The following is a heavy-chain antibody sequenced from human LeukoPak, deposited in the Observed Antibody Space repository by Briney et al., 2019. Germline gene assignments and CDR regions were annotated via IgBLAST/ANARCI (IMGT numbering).Heavy chain of an antibody. Sequence: TGGSLRLSCALSGFTFSSYAMSWVRHAPGGGVEWVSANSGSGGSTYYTHPVKGRFTISRDNSKNTLYLQMNSLRAQDTAVYYCAKGPTDYDYIGGSYRWDYWGQGTLVTVSS. J-gene: IGHJ4*02. CDR3: AKGPTDYDYIGGSYRWDY. V-gene: IGHV3-23*01. D-gene: IGHD3-16*02. CDR2: NSGSGGST. CDR1: GFTFSSYA.